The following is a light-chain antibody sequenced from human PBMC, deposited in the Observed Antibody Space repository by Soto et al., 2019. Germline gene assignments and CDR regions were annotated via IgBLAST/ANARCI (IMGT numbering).Light chain of an antibody. CDR2: GAS. V-gene: IGKV3-20*01. CDR1: QSVSSSY. Sequence: EIVLTQSPGTLSLSPGERATLSCRASQSVSSSYLAWYQQKPGQAPRLLIYGASSRATGIPDRFSGSVSGRDFTLTISRLEPEDFAVYYCQQYGSSPLTFGGGTKVEIK. CDR3: QQYGSSPLT. J-gene: IGKJ4*01.